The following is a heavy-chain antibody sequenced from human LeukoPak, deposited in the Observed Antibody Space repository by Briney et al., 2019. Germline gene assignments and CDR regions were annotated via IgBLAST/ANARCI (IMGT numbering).Heavy chain of an antibody. Sequence: PGGSLRLSCAASGDTFGRYWMTWVRQAPGKGLEWVANMNEDGSEKYYVDSVKGRFTISRDNAKNSLYLQMNSLRAEDTAVYYCARGIGELYANWFDPWGQGTLVTVSS. J-gene: IGHJ5*02. D-gene: IGHD3-10*01. V-gene: IGHV3-7*01. CDR3: ARGIGELYANWFDP. CDR1: GDTFGRYW. CDR2: MNEDGSEK.